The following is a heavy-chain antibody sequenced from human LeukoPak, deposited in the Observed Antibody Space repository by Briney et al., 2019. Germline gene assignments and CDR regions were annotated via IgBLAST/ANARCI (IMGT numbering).Heavy chain of an antibody. CDR3: AKDYSDSRVGDVFFEY. J-gene: IGHJ4*02. V-gene: IGHV3-23*01. Sequence: GGSLRLSCAASGFTFSAYWMHWFRQAPGKGLEWVSGITSGFTPHYADSVKGRFTISRDNSKNTFHLQMNSLRAEDTAVYYCAKDYSDSRVGDVFFEYWGQGTLVTVSS. CDR1: GFTFSAYW. D-gene: IGHD1-26*01. CDR2: ITSGFTP.